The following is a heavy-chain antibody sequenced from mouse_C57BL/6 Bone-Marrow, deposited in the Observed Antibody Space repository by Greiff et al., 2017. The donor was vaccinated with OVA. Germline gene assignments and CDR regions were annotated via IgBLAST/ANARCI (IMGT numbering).Heavy chain of an antibody. CDR1: GYTFTDYE. J-gene: IGHJ1*03. CDR3: TRNGPITTVVATDFDV. D-gene: IGHD1-1*01. V-gene: IGHV1-15*01. CDR2: IDPETGGT. Sequence: VQLQQSGAELVRPGASVTLSCKASGYTFTDYEMHWVKQTPVPGLEWIGAIDPETGGTAYNQKFKGKAILTADKSSSTAYMELRSLTSEDSAVYYCTRNGPITTVVATDFDVWGTGTTVTVSS.